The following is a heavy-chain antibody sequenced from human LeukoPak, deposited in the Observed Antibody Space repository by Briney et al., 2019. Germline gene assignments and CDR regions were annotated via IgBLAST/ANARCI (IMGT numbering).Heavy chain of an antibody. CDR3: ARGLGYSSGWYYAFDI. J-gene: IGHJ3*02. CDR1: GFSFSNYW. CDR2: TNTDGRST. Sequence: GGSLRLSCAASGFSFSNYWMHWVRQASGKGLVWVSRTNTDGRSTTYADSVKGRFTISRDNAKNTLYLQMNSLRAEDTALYYCARGLGYSSGWYYAFDIWGQGTMVTVSS. D-gene: IGHD6-19*01. V-gene: IGHV3-74*01.